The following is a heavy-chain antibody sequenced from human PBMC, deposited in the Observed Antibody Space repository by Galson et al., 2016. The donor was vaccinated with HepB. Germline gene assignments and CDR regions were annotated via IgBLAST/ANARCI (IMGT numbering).Heavy chain of an antibody. Sequence: SLRLSCAASGFTFNSYAMQWVRQAPGKGLDWVALISYDGIDKYYADSVEGRFTISRDNSKNMLFLQMNSLRAEDTAVYFCVSGTIGAPFDFWGQGTLVTVSS. J-gene: IGHJ4*02. CDR2: ISYDGIDK. CDR3: VSGTIGAPFDF. CDR1: GFTFNSYA. D-gene: IGHD3-10*01. V-gene: IGHV3-30*03.